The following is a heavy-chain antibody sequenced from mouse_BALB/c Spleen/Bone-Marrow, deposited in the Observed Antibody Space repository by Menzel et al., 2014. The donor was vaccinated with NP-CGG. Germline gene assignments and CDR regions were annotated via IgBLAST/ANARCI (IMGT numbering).Heavy chain of an antibody. CDR1: GYSFSNYW. CDR3: ASRGDYSYAMDY. Sequence: VQGVESGAERVRPGSSVKISCKSSGYSFSNYWMNWMKQRPGQGLEWIGQIYPGDGDTNYNGKFKGKATLTADKSSSTAYMQLSSLTSGDSAVYFCASRGDYSYAMDYWGQGTSVTVSS. J-gene: IGHJ4*01. D-gene: IGHD1-1*01. V-gene: IGHV1-80*01. CDR2: IYPGDGDT.